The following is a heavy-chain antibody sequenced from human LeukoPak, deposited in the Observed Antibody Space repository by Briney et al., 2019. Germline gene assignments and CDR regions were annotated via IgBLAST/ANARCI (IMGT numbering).Heavy chain of an antibody. Sequence: GGSLRLSCAASGFTFSTYAMTWVRQAPGKGLESVSLISATGSTTYYAESVRGRFTISRDNAKNSLYLQMNSLRAEDTAVYYCAREMYSLLDYWGQGTLVTVSS. CDR1: GFTFSTYA. CDR3: AREMYSLLDY. V-gene: IGHV3-23*01. J-gene: IGHJ4*02. CDR2: ISATGSTT. D-gene: IGHD6-13*01.